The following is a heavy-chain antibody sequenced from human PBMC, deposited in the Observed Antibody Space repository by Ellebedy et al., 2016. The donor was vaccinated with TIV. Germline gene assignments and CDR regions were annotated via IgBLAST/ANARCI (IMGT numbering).Heavy chain of an antibody. CDR3: AKYAAECGSDCYSGNYYMDV. CDR2: INPNSGGT. CDR1: GYTFNAYH. D-gene: IGHD2-21*01. J-gene: IGHJ6*03. V-gene: IGHV1-2*02. Sequence: ASVKVSXKTSGYTFNAYHIHWVRQAPGQGLEWMGWINPNSGGTNYAQKFQARVTMTRDTSLSTVYMELSRLRLDDTAVYYCAKYAAECGSDCYSGNYYMDVWGQGTTVTVSS.